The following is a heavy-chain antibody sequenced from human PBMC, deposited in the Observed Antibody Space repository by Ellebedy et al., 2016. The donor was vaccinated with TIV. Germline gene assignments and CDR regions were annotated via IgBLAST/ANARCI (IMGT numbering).Heavy chain of an antibody. V-gene: IGHV4-31*03. J-gene: IGHJ4*02. D-gene: IGHD1-1*01. CDR1: GGSISSGGFH. CDR3: ARWNGPGGYFDH. CDR2: IYYSGST. Sequence: MPSETLSLTCTVSGGSISSGGFHWTWIRQHPGKDLEWIGSIYYSGSTHYNPSLKSRVTISVDTSKNQFSLKLSSVTAADTAVYYCARWNGPGGYFDHWGQGTLVTVSP.